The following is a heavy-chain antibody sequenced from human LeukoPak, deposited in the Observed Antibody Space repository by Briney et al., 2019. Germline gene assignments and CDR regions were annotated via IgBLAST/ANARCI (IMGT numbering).Heavy chain of an antibody. Sequence: SETLSLTCTVSGGSISSGGYFWSWIRQHPGKDLEWIGYVYYTGSTYYNPSLKSRVAMSLDTSKNQFSLKLSSVTAADTAVYYCARAARGYLYYFDYWGQGALVTVSS. D-gene: IGHD3-22*01. V-gene: IGHV4-31*03. CDR1: GGSISSGGYF. J-gene: IGHJ4*02. CDR3: ARAARGYLYYFDY. CDR2: VYYTGST.